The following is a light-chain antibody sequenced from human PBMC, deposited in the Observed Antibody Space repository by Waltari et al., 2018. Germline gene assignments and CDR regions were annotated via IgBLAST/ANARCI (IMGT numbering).Light chain of an antibody. CDR1: QDISKS. Sequence: DIQMTQSPSSLSASVGDRVTYTCQASQDISKSLNWYQQKQGKAPKLRIHAASILEAGVPSRFRGSGSGTDFTFTISSLQAEDIGTYYCQQHDNLPITFGQGTRLEIK. V-gene: IGKV1-33*01. CDR3: QQHDNLPIT. CDR2: AAS. J-gene: IGKJ5*01.